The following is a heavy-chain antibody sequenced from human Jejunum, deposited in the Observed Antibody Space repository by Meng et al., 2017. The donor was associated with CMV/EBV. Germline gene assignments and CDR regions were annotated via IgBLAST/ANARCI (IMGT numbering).Heavy chain of an antibody. CDR3: TTNNKNSSGWYLAY. J-gene: IGHJ4*02. V-gene: IGHV3-49*04. CDR1: FGDYA. Sequence: FGDYAMSWVRQAAGKGLEWVGCIRSKAYGEATEYAASVKGRFTISRDDSKSIAYLQMNSMKTEDTAVYYCTTNNKNSSGWYLAYWGQGTLVTVSS. D-gene: IGHD6-19*01. CDR2: IRSKAYGEAT.